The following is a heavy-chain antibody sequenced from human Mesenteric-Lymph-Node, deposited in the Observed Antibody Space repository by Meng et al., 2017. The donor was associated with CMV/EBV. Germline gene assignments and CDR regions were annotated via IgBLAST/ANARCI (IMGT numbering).Heavy chain of an antibody. J-gene: IGHJ6*02. CDR2: ISSSSSYI. D-gene: IGHD3-10*01. Sequence: GESLKISCAASGFTFSYYALSWVRQAPGKGLEWVSSISSSSSYIYYADSVKGRFTISRDNAKNSLYLLMNSLRAEDTAVYYCARVVEYDYHGLDVWGQGTTVTVSS. V-gene: IGHV3-21*04. CDR1: GFTFSYYA. CDR3: ARVVEYDYHGLDV.